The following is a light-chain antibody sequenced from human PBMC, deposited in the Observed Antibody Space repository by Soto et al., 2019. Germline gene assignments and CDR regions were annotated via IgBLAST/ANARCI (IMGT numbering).Light chain of an antibody. CDR1: QSISTW. J-gene: IGKJ5*01. CDR2: DSS. V-gene: IGKV1-5*01. Sequence: DIQMTQSPSTLSATIGDRFTITCRASQSISTWLAWYQQKPGRAPKPLIYDSSSLESGVPSRFSGSGSGTDFSLTISGLQPDDFATYFCQQSDTFSIGFGQGTRLEIK. CDR3: QQSDTFSIG.